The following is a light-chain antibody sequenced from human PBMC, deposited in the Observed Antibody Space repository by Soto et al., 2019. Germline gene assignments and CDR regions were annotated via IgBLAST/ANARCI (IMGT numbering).Light chain of an antibody. V-gene: IGLV2-14*01. CDR1: SSDVGYYNY. CDR2: EVS. Sequence: QSALTQPASVSGSPGQSITISCTGSSSDVGYYNYVSWYQQHPGKAPKLMIYEVSNRPSGVSNRFSGSKSGNMASLTISGLQAEDEADYYCSSYTSSSTVVFGGGTKFTVL. CDR3: SSYTSSSTVV. J-gene: IGLJ2*01.